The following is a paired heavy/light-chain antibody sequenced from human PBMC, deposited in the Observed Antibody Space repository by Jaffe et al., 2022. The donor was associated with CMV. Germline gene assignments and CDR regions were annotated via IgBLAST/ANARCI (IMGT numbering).Heavy chain of an antibody. D-gene: IGHD3-22*01. J-gene: IGHJ5*02. V-gene: IGHV4-59*08. CDR2: IYYTGST. CDR1: GGSITSYY. CDR3: ARRPDYFDGSDYYWGWFDP. Sequence: QVQLQESGPGLVKPSETLSLTCTVSGGSITSYYWSWIRQSPGKGLEWIGYIYYTGSTSYNPSLKSRVTVSLDTSKNQFSLKLTSVTAADTAVYYCARRPDYFDGSDYYWGWFDPWGQGTLVTVSS.
Light chain of an antibody. CDR2: GTS. CDR1: QTVGSKY. Sequence: EIVLTQSPGTLSLSPGERATLSCRASQTVGSKYLAWYQQKPGQPPRLLIYGTSNRATGIPDRFSGSGSGTDFTLTINTLEPEDFAVYFCQQYGGSGSYTFGQGTKLEIK. V-gene: IGKV3-20*01. J-gene: IGKJ2*01. CDR3: QQYGGSGSYT.